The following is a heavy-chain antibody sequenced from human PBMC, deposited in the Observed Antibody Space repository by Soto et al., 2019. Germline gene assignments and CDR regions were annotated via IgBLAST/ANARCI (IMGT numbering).Heavy chain of an antibody. Sequence: GGSLRLSCAASGFTFSSYSMNWVRQAPGKGLEWVSYISSSSSTIYYADSVKGRFTISRDNAKNSLYLQMNSLRGEDTAVYYCARGYSSSSGWFDPWGQGTLVTVSS. D-gene: IGHD6-6*01. CDR3: ARGYSSSSGWFDP. V-gene: IGHV3-48*01. J-gene: IGHJ5*02. CDR2: ISSSSSTI. CDR1: GFTFSSYS.